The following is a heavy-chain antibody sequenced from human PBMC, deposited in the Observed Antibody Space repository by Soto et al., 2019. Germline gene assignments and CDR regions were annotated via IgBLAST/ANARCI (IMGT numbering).Heavy chain of an antibody. D-gene: IGHD2-8*01. Sequence: EVQLVDSGGGLVQPGESLRLSCAASGLTLSNYWMSWVRQAPGKGLEWVANISQDGSAKYNIDSVRGRFTISRDNANNSPYLHMIGPKPHDAAVYFCAVYVRGNCAHWCRGTLVTVSS. CDR3: AVYVRGNCAH. CDR2: ISQDGSAK. V-gene: IGHV3-7*01. J-gene: IGHJ2*01. CDR1: GLTLSNYW.